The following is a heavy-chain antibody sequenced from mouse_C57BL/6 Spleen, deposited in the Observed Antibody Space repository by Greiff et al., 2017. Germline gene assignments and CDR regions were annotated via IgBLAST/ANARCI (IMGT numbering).Heavy chain of an antibody. CDR3: ARQLGLDYAMDY. V-gene: IGHV1-69*01. Sequence: QVQLQQPGAELVMPGASVKLSCKASGYTFTSYWMHWVKQRPGQGLEWIGKIDPSDSYTNYNQKFKGKSTLTVDKSSSTAYMQLSSLTSEDSAVYYCARQLGLDYAMDYWGQGTSVTVSS. D-gene: IGHD3-1*01. CDR1: GYTFTSYW. J-gene: IGHJ4*01. CDR2: IDPSDSYT.